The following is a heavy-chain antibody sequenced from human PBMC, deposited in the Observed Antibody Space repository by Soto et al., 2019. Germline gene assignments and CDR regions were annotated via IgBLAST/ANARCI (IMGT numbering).Heavy chain of an antibody. CDR3: ERGDLYYDFCSRHYFAY. CDR2: IIPIFGTA. D-gene: IGHD3-3*01. V-gene: IGHV1-69*13. J-gene: IGHJ4*02. CDR1: GGTFSSYA. Sequence: SVKVSCMASGGTFSSYAIIWVRQAPGQGLEWMGGIIPIFGTANYAQKFQGRVTITADESTSTAYMELSSLRSEDTAVYYCERGDLYYDFCSRHYFAYCGPGTLVPVSS.